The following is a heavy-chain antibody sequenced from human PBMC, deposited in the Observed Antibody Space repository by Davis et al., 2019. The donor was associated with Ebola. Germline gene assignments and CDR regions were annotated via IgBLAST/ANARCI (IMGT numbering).Heavy chain of an antibody. V-gene: IGHV4-59*01. CDR1: GGSISSYY. CDR2: VHDSGST. D-gene: IGHD3-10*01. J-gene: IGHJ4*02. CDR3: TNYYGSV. Sequence: MPSETLSLTCTVSGGSISSYYWSWIRQPPGKGLEWIGYVHDSGSTNYKLSLESRVTISVDRSKNQFSLKLSSVTAADTAVYYCTNYYGSVWGQGTLVTVSS.